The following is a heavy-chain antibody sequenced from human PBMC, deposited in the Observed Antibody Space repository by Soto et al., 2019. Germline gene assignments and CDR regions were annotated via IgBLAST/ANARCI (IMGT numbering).Heavy chain of an antibody. CDR3: ARAGSRYDY. J-gene: IGHJ4*02. CDR2: INPDAGST. D-gene: IGHD6-13*01. Sequence: QVQLVQSGAEVKKPGASVKVSCKVSGYSFTSYYMHWVRQAPGQGLEWMGVINPDAGSTTYAQKFQGRVTMTRDTSTSTVYMELSSLRSDDTALYYCARAGSRYDYWGQGTLVTVSS. V-gene: IGHV1-46*01. CDR1: GYSFTSYY.